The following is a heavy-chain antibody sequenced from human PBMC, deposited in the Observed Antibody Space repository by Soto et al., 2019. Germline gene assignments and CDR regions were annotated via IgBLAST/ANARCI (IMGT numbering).Heavy chain of an antibody. V-gene: IGHV4-59*01. D-gene: IGHD1-26*01. CDR3: ARSRGATRWFDP. J-gene: IGHJ5*02. Sequence: SETLSLTCTVSGGSISTYYWSWLRQPPGKGLEWIGYLYYNGSPKYNSSLESRVTISIDTSKNQFSLKLTSVTAADTAVYYCARSRGATRWFDPWGHGTLVTVSS. CDR1: GGSISTYY. CDR2: LYYNGSP.